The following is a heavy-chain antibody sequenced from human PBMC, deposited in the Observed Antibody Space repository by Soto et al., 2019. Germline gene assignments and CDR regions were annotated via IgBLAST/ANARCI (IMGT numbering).Heavy chain of an antibody. V-gene: IGHV1-58*01. Sequence: ASVKVSCKASGFTLTSADVQWVRQTRGQRLEWIGWIVGGSGSTNYAQQFQGRLAITRDMSTSTVYMELSSLRSEDTAVYYCAADWSNRPFDFWGQGTLVIVSS. D-gene: IGHD3-3*01. CDR1: GFTLTSAD. CDR3: AADWSNRPFDF. J-gene: IGHJ4*02. CDR2: IVGGSGST.